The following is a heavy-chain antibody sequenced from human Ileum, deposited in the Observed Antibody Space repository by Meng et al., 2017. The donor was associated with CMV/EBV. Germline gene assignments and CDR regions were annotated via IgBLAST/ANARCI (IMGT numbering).Heavy chain of an antibody. D-gene: IGHD6-6*01. CDR2: ILPGASHT. V-gene: IGHV5-51*01. Sequence: GESLKISCKGSGYSFSNYWIGCVRQVPGKGLEWMGNILPGASHTRYSLSFQGQATISADESTSTAVLHWSSLKASDTAMYFCPRVDEYSSSSMFNYYYGYDVWGQGTTVTVSS. J-gene: IGHJ6*02. CDR1: GYSFSNYW. CDR3: PRVDEYSSSSMFNYYYGYDV.